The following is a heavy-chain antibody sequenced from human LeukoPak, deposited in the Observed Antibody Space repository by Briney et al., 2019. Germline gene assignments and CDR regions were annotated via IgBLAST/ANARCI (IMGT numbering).Heavy chain of an antibody. Sequence: PGGSLRLSCAASGFTVSRHWMHWVRQAPGKGLVWISRINSDGRVTDYADFVKGRFTISRDNAKSTVYLQINSLRDEDTAVYYYARICSGTDCLIPDWGQGTLVTVSS. D-gene: IGHD2-15*01. CDR3: ARICSGTDCLIPD. V-gene: IGHV3-74*01. J-gene: IGHJ4*02. CDR1: GFTVSRHW. CDR2: INSDGRVT.